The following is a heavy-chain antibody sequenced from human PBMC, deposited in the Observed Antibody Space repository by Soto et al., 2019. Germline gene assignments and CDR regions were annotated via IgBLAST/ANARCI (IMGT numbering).Heavy chain of an antibody. CDR2: ISHTGTT. Sequence: SWTLALTCAVSGHSISSGYHWAWVRQPPGKGLEWIATISHTGTTYCSLSLKIRATISIDTSKNQFSLKLSSVTAADTAVHYCARDAGFGAYDFWGQGTLDTVSS. D-gene: IGHD3-10*01. CDR3: ARDAGFGAYDF. CDR1: GHSISSGYH. V-gene: IGHV4-38-2*02. J-gene: IGHJ4*02.